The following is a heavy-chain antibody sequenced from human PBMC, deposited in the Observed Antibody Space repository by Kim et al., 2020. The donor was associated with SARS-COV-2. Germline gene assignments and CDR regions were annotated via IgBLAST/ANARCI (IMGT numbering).Heavy chain of an antibody. J-gene: IGHJ1*01. D-gene: IGHD3-9*01. V-gene: IGHV3-74*01. CDR3: VRVSLNNEFDV. CDR2: INNIGHSG. CDR1: GSFFSTYT. Sequence: GGSLRLSCAASGSFFSTYTMHWVRQRPGKGLEWVSRINNIGHSGSYADSVRGRFTISRDNAKNTLYLQMNSLRAEDMAVYYCVRVSLNNEFDVWGEATL.